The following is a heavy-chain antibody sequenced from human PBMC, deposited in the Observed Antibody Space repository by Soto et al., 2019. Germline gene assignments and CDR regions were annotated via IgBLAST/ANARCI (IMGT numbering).Heavy chain of an antibody. Sequence: QVHLVQSGAEVKKPGASVKVSCKASGYTFTSYGLSWVRQAPGHGLEWLVWISANNGDTNYAQKFQGRVTMTTDTSTSTAYMELRSLRSDDPAVYFCARDLVGVGFLEWFPKHHSCHYCYGLGVWGQGNTVTVSS. CDR2: ISANNGDT. D-gene: IGHD3-3*01. J-gene: IGHJ6*02. V-gene: IGHV1-18*01. CDR1: GYTFTSYG. CDR3: ARDLVGVGFLEWFPKHHSCHYCYGLGV.